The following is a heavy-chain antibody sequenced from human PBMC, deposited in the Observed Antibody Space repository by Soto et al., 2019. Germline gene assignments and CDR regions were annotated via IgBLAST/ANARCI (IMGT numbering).Heavy chain of an antibody. CDR2: IYYSGST. Sequence: SETLSLTCTVSGGSISSGGYYWSWIRQHPGKGLEWIGYIYYSGSTYYNPSLKSRVTISVDTSKNQFSLKLSSVTAADTAVYYCARVAEAGDTVTTVYFDYWGQGTLVTVSS. D-gene: IGHD4-17*01. CDR1: GGSISSGGYY. V-gene: IGHV4-31*03. CDR3: ARVAEAGDTVTTVYFDY. J-gene: IGHJ4*02.